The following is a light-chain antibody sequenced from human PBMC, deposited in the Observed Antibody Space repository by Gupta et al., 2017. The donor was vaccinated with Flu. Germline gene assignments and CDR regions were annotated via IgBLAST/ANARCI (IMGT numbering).Light chain of an antibody. CDR2: TDD. Sequence: SVLTQPPSASVPPGPRVTISCSGSSSNIGSKTVNWYQQLPGTAPKLLIYTDDLRPSGVPDRFSGSKSGTSASLAISGLQSDDEADYYCAAWDASLNGVVFGGGTNLTVL. CDR3: AAWDASLNGVV. CDR1: SSNIGSKT. V-gene: IGLV1-44*01. J-gene: IGLJ2*01.